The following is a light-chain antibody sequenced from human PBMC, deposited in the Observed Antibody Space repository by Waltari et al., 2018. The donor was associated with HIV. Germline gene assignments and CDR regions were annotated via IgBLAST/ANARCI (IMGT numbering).Light chain of an antibody. CDR2: DDG. Sequence: SYVLTQPPSVSVAPGQTASITCGGNNIGSKSLQWYQQRPGQAPVLVVYDDGDRPSGIPERFSGSNSGNTATLTITRVEACDEADYYCQVWDSTYDPVVFVGGTKLTVL. CDR3: QVWDSTYDPVV. J-gene: IGLJ2*01. CDR1: NIGSKS. V-gene: IGLV3-21*02.